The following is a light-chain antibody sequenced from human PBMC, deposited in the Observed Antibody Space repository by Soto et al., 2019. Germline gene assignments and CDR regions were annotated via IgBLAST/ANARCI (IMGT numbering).Light chain of an antibody. CDR2: DAS. CDR1: QAINSA. CDR3: QPFNSYPLT. V-gene: IGKV1-13*02. J-gene: IGKJ4*01. Sequence: IQLTQSPSSLSASVGDKVTISCRASQAINSALAWCQQRPGKAPMVLIYDASILESGVPSRFSGSGSGTDFTLTISSLQPEEFATYYCQPFNSYPLTFGGGTKVEIE.